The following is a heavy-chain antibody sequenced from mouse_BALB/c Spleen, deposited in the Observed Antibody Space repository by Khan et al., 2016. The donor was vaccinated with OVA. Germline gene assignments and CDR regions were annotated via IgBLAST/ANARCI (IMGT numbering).Heavy chain of an antibody. CDR2: ISYSGST. CDR3: ARDGSGYNYDMDY. Sequence: VQLKQSGPGLVKPSQSLSLTCTVTGYSITSDYAWNWIRQFPGNKLEWMGYISYSGSTNYNPSLKSRISITRDTSKNQFFLQLNSVTTEDTATDDCARDGSGYNYDMDYWGQGTSVTVSS. D-gene: IGHD2-3*01. J-gene: IGHJ4*01. CDR1: GYSITSDYA. V-gene: IGHV3-2*02.